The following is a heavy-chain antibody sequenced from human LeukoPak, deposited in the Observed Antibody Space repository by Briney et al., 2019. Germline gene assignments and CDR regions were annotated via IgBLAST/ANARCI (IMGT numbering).Heavy chain of an antibody. J-gene: IGHJ6*03. V-gene: IGHV3-30*02. Sequence: GGSLRHSCAASGFTFSSYGMHWVRQAPGKGLEWVAFIRYDGSNKYYADSVKGRFAISRDNSKNTLYLQMNSLRAEDTAVYYCAKTYGDYAFSYYMDVWGKGTTVTVSS. CDR3: AKTYGDYAFSYYMDV. CDR1: GFTFSSYG. D-gene: IGHD4-17*01. CDR2: IRYDGSNK.